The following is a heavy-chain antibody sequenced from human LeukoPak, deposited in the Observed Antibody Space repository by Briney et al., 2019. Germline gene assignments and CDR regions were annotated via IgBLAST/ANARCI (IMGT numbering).Heavy chain of an antibody. CDR3: AREFVRSWGYSYALDV. V-gene: IGHV1-69*06. J-gene: IGHJ6*04. D-gene: IGHD5-18*01. CDR2: IIPIFGTA. Sequence: GASVKVSCKASGGTISSYAISWVRQAPGQGLEWMGGIIPIFGTANYAQKFQGRVTITADKSTSTAYMELSSLRSEDTAVYYCAREFVRSWGYSYALDVWGKGTTVTVSS. CDR1: GGTISSYA.